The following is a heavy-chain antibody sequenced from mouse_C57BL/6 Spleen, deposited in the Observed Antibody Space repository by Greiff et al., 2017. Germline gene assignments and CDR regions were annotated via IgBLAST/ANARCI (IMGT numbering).Heavy chain of an antibody. V-gene: IGHV1-55*01. J-gene: IGHJ1*03. CDR3: ARGGYIYSNYGCFDV. Sequence: VQLQQPGAELVKPGASVKMSCKASGYTFTSYWITWVKQRPGQGLEWIGDIYPGSGSTNYNEKFKSKATLTVDTSSSTAYMQLSSLTSEDSAVYYCARGGYIYSNYGCFDVWGTGTTVTVSS. CDR1: GYTFTSYW. D-gene: IGHD2-5*01. CDR2: IYPGSGST.